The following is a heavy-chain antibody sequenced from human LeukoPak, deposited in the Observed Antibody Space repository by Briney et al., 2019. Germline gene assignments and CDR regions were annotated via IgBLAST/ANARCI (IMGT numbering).Heavy chain of an antibody. Sequence: ASVKVSCKASGYTFTSYYMHWVRQAPGQGLEWMGIINPSGGSTSYAQKFQGRVTMTRDTSTSTVYMELSSLRSEDTAVDYCARHDYGIAAAGTFGYWGQGTLVTVSS. CDR2: INPSGGST. D-gene: IGHD6-13*01. CDR1: GYTFTSYY. V-gene: IGHV1-46*01. J-gene: IGHJ4*02. CDR3: ARHDYGIAAAGTFGY.